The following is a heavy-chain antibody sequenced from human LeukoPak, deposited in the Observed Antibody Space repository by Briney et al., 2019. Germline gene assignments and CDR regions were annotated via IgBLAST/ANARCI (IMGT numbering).Heavy chain of an antibody. D-gene: IGHD3-10*01. CDR2: INHSGST. CDR3: ARGYGSGSYYQY. V-gene: IGHV4-34*01. Sequence: SETLSLTCAVYGGSFSGYYGSWIRQPPGKGLEWFGEINHSGSTNYNPSLKSRVTISVDTSKNQFSLKLSSVTAADTAVYYCARGYGSGSYYQYWGQGTLVTVSS. J-gene: IGHJ4*02. CDR1: GGSFSGYY.